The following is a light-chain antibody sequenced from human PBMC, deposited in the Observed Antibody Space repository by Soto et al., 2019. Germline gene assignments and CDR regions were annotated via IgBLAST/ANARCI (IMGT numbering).Light chain of an antibody. CDR3: QQYGSSPRT. V-gene: IGKV3-20*01. CDR2: DAS. CDR1: QSVSSNY. Sequence: ENVLTQSPGTLSLSPGERATLSCRASQSVSSNYLAWYQQKPGQAPRLLIYDASSRATGIPDRFSGSGSGTDFTLTISRLEPEEFAVHYCQQYGSSPRTFGQGTKVEIK. J-gene: IGKJ1*01.